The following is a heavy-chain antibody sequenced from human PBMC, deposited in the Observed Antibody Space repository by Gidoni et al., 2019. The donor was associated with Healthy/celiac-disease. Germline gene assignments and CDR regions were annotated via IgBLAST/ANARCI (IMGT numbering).Heavy chain of an antibody. CDR2: IKSKTDGGTT. Sequence: EVQLVESGGGLVKPGGSLRLSCAASGFTFSNAWMSWVRQAPGKGLEWVGRIKSKTDGGTTDYAAPVKGRFTISRDDSKNTLYLQMNSLKTEDTAVYYCTTVTIFGVVIIEDYFDYWGQGTLVTVSS. CDR1: GFTFSNAW. CDR3: TTVTIFGVVIIEDYFDY. D-gene: IGHD3-3*01. J-gene: IGHJ4*02. V-gene: IGHV3-15*01.